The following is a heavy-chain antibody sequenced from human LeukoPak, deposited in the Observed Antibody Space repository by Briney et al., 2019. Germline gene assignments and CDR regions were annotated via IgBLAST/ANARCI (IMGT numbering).Heavy chain of an antibody. V-gene: IGHV4-38-2*02. D-gene: IGHD6-13*01. CDR1: GYSISSGYY. CDR3: ARRGYSSSWLNWFDP. J-gene: IGHJ5*02. Sequence: SETLSLTCTVSGYSISSGYYWGWIRQPPGKGLEWIGSIYHSGSTYYNPSLKSRVTISVDTSKNQFSLKLSSVTAADTAVYYCARRGYSSSWLNWFDPWGQGTLVTVSS. CDR2: IYHSGST.